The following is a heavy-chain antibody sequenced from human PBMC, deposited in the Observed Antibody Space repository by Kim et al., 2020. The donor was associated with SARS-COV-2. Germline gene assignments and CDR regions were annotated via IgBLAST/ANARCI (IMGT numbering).Heavy chain of an antibody. D-gene: IGHD6-19*01. V-gene: IGHV3-23*01. J-gene: IGHJ4*02. Sequence: GGSLRLSCEASGFTFSSYAMSWVRQAPGKGLVWVSAVSGGGGTTYYADSVKGRFTISRDNSKNTLYLQMNSLRAEDTAVYYCANRGLKAVGGNIDYYLDYWGRGTLVTVSS. CDR3: ANRGLKAVGGNIDYYLDY. CDR1: GFTFSSYA. CDR2: VSGGGGTT.